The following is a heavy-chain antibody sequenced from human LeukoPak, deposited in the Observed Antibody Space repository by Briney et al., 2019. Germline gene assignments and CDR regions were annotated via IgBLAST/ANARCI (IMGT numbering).Heavy chain of an antibody. D-gene: IGHD3-16*01. CDR3: ASFGGGTIRFDF. CDR1: GYSFTNYW. V-gene: IGHV5-51*01. CDR2: IYPGDSDT. Sequence: GGSLRLSCKSFGYSFTNYWIGWVRQMPGKGLEWMGIIYPGDSDTRYHPSFQGQVIISADKSVGTSYLQWSSLKASDTAMYYCASFGGGTIRFDFWGQGTLVTVSS. J-gene: IGHJ4*02.